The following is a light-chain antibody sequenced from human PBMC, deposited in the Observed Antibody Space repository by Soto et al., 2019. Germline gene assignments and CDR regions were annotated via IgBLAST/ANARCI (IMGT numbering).Light chain of an antibody. CDR3: QSYDSRLTGSI. Sequence: QSVLTQPPSASGTPGQRVTISCSGSSSNVGSNTVSWYQQLPGTAPKVLIYSDGQRPSGVPDRFSGSRSGSSASLAISGLQSGDEGDYYCQSYDSRLTGSIFGTGTQLTVL. J-gene: IGLJ1*01. CDR2: SDG. CDR1: SSNVGSNT. V-gene: IGLV1-44*01.